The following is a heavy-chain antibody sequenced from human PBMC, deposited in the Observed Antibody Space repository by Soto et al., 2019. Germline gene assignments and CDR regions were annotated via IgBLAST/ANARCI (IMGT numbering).Heavy chain of an antibody. CDR1: GGSISSGDYY. CDR3: ARVGDIWFGPFDY. Sequence: TSETLSLTCTVSGGSISSGDYYWSWIRQPPGKGLEWIGYIYYSGSTYYNPSLKSRVTISVDTSKNQFSLKLSFVTAADTAVYYCARVGDIWFGPFDYWGQGTLVTVSS. J-gene: IGHJ4*02. V-gene: IGHV4-30-4*01. D-gene: IGHD3-10*01. CDR2: IYYSGST.